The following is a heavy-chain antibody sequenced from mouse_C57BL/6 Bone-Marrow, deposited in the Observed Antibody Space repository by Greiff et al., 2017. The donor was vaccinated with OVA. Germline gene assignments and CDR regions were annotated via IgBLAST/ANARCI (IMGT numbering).Heavy chain of an antibody. V-gene: IGHV1-85*01. D-gene: IGHD1-1*01. Sequence: VHLVESGPELVKPGASVKLSCKASGYTFTSYDINWVKQRPGQGLEWIGWIYPRDGSTKYNEKFKGKATLTVDTASSTAYMELHSLTSEDSAVYFCARPPYYGSSSFAYWGQGTLVTVSA. J-gene: IGHJ3*01. CDR2: IYPRDGST. CDR1: GYTFTSYD. CDR3: ARPPYYGSSSFAY.